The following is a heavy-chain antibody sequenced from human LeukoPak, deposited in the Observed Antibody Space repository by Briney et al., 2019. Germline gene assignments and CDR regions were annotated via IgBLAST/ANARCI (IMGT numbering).Heavy chain of an antibody. V-gene: IGHV6-1*01. CDR3: ARMVGNSPDY. Sequence: SQTLSLTCAISGDSVSSNSAAWNWIRQSPSRGLEWLGRTYYRSKWSTDYAVFVKSRITINPDTSKNQFSLHLKSVTPEDTAVYYCARMVGNSPDYWGQGTLVIVSS. D-gene: IGHD2/OR15-2a*01. CDR2: TYYRSKWST. CDR1: GDSVSSNSAA. J-gene: IGHJ4*02.